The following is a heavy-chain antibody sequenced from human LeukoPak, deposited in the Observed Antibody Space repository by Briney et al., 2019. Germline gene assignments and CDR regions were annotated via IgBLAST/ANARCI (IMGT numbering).Heavy chain of an antibody. CDR1: GYIFADYY. Sequence: EASVKVSXKASGYIFADYYMHWMRQAPGQGLEWMGRINPNSGGTNYAQKFQGRVTMTRETSISTAYMQLSRLRSDDTAVYYCARDQQWLRYEYWGQGTMVHVSS. CDR2: INPNSGGT. D-gene: IGHD6-19*01. CDR3: ARDQQWLRYEY. J-gene: IGHJ4*02. V-gene: IGHV1-2*06.